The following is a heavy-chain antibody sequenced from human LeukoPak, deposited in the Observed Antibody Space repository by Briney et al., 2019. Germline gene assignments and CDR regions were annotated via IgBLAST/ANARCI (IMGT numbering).Heavy chain of an antibody. V-gene: IGHV1-69*13. D-gene: IGHD3-22*01. CDR2: FIPVFGPA. J-gene: IGHJ3*02. Sequence: SVKVSYKASGGTFSNYAVSWVRQAPGQGLEWMGGFIPVFGPANYAQKFQGRVTITADESTSTAYMELSSLRSEDTAVYYCASLKNYYASSGYLVTDAFDIWGQGTMVTVSS. CDR3: ASLKNYYASSGYLVTDAFDI. CDR1: GGTFSNYA.